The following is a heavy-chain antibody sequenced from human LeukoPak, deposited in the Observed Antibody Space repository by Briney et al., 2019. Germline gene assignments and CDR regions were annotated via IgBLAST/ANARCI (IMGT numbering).Heavy chain of an antibody. CDR3: ARVRLGDSSTYYYPYFDY. Sequence: PGRSLRLSCAASGFTFSSYGMHWVRQAPGKGLEWVAVISYDGSNKYYADSVKGRFTISRDNSKNTLYLQVNSLRAEDTAVYYCARVRLGDSSTYYYPYFDYWGQGTLVTVSS. J-gene: IGHJ4*02. V-gene: IGHV3-30*03. D-gene: IGHD3-22*01. CDR2: ISYDGSNK. CDR1: GFTFSSYG.